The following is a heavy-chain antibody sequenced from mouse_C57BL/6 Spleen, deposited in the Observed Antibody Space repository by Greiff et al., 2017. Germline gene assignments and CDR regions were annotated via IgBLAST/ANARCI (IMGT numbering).Heavy chain of an antibody. CDR2: IYPSDSET. CDR3: ARSDGWFAY. J-gene: IGHJ3*01. CDR1: GYTFTSYW. V-gene: IGHV1-61*01. Sequence: QVQLQQPGAELVRPGSSVKLSCKASGYTFTSYWMDWVKQRPGQGLEWIGNIYPSDSETHYNQKFKDKATLTVDKSSSTAYMQLSSLTSADAAVYYCARSDGWFAYWGQGTLVTVSA. D-gene: IGHD2-13*01.